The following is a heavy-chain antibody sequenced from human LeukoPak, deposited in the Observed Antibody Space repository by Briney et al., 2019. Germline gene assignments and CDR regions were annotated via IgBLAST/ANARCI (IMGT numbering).Heavy chain of an antibody. CDR2: ISGSGGST. D-gene: IGHD6-19*01. CDR1: GFTFSSYG. J-gene: IGHJ4*02. V-gene: IGHV3-23*01. Sequence: GGSLRLSCAASGFTFSSYGMSWVRQAPGKGLEWVSAISGSGGSTYYADSVKGRFTISRDNSKNTLYLQMNSLRAEDTAVYYCAKGHGSGWNFFDYWGQGTLVTVSS. CDR3: AKGHGSGWNFFDY.